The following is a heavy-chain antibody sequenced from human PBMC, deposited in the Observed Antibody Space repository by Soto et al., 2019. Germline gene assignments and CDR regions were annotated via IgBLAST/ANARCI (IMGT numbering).Heavy chain of an antibody. CDR3: ARGQDYYDSSGDDAFDI. Sequence: ASVKVSFKASGYTFTSYGISWVRQAPGQGLEWMGWISAYNGNTNYAQKLQGRVTMTTDTSTSTAYMELRSLRSDDTAVYYCARGQDYYDSSGDDAFDIWGQGTMVTVSS. V-gene: IGHV1-18*01. CDR2: ISAYNGNT. D-gene: IGHD3-22*01. J-gene: IGHJ3*02. CDR1: GYTFTSYG.